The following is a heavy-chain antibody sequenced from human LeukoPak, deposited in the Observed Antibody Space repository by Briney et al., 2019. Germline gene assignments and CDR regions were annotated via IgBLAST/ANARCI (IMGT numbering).Heavy chain of an antibody. J-gene: IGHJ5*02. CDR2: INPNSGGT. D-gene: IGHD1-26*01. CDR3: ARVMWELPRPWFDP. V-gene: IGHV1-2*02. CDR1: GYTFTGYY. Sequence: WASVKVSCKASGYTFTGYYMHWVRQAPGQGLEWMGWINPNSGGTNYAQKFQGRVTMTRDTSISTAYMELSRLRSDDTAVYYCARVMWELPRPWFDPWGQGTLVTVSS.